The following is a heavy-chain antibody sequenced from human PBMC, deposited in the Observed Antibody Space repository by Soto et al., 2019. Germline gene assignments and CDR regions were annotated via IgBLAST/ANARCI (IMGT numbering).Heavy chain of an antibody. CDR3: ARVTFCGGDCYSFDY. V-gene: IGHV1-46*01. CDR1: GYTFTNNY. D-gene: IGHD2-21*02. Sequence: QVQLVQSGAEVRKPGASVKVSCKASGYTFTNNYIHWVRQAPGQGLEWMGIINPGGGSTNYAQKFQARVARTRDTSTASVYMELSSLTSEDTAVYYCARVTFCGGDCYSFDYWGQGTLVTVSS. J-gene: IGHJ4*02. CDR2: INPGGGST.